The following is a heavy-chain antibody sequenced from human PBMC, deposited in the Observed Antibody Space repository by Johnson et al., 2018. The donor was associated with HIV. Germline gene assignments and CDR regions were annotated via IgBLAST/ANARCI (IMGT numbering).Heavy chain of an antibody. J-gene: IGHJ3*02. D-gene: IGHD1-26*01. Sequence: VESGGGVVQPGRSLRLSCAASGFTFSYYAMHWVRQVPGKGLEWVAVISYDGNNKYYADSVKGRFTISRDNSKNTLYLQMNSLRAEDTAVYYCARDLVVGDHSTPLTHAFDIWGQGTMVTVSS. CDR3: ARDLVVGDHSTPLTHAFDI. CDR1: GFTFSYYA. V-gene: IGHV3-30*14. CDR2: ISYDGNNK.